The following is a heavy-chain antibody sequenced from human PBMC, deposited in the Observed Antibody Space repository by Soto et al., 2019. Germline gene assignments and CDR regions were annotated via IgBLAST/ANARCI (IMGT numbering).Heavy chain of an antibody. V-gene: IGHV4-34*01. J-gene: IGHJ4*02. CDR3: ARSNYDILTGYLAPTFDY. CDR1: GGSFSGYY. D-gene: IGHD3-9*01. Sequence: PSETLSLTCAVYGGSFSGYYWSWIRQPPGKGLEWIGEINHSGSTNYHPSLKSRVTISVDTSKNQFSLKLSSVTAADTAVYYCARSNYDILTGYLAPTFDYWGQGTLVTVSS. CDR2: INHSGST.